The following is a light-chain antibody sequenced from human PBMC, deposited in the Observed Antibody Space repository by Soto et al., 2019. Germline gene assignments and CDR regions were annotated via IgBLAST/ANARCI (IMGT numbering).Light chain of an antibody. Sequence: EIVLTQSPATLSLSPGERATLSCRASQSVSSYLAWYQQKPGQAPRLLIYDASSRATGIPPRFSGSGSGTDFTLTIRNLELEDFSIYDCQQRSNWPITLGQGTRLESK. V-gene: IGKV3-11*01. CDR2: DAS. CDR1: QSVSSY. J-gene: IGKJ5*01. CDR3: QQRSNWPIT.